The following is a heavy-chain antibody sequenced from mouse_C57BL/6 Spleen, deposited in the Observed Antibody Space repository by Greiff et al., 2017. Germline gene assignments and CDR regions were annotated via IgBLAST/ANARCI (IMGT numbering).Heavy chain of an antibody. D-gene: IGHD2-1*01. Sequence: VKLMESGPGLVAPSQSLSITCTVSGFSLTSYGVDWVRQSPGKGLEWLGVIWGVGSTNYNSALKSRLSSSKDNSKSQVFLKMNSLQTDDTAMYYCARFYYGNYYAMDYWGQGTSVTVSS. CDR1: GFSLTSYG. V-gene: IGHV2-6*01. J-gene: IGHJ4*01. CDR2: IWGVGST. CDR3: ARFYYGNYYAMDY.